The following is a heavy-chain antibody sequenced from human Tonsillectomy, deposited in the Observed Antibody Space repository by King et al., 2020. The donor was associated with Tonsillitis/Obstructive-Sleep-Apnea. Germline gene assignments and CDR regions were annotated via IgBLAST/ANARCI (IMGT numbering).Heavy chain of an antibody. CDR3: ARHRRDYGFDY. CDR1: GDSISSNNW. J-gene: IGHJ4*02. CDR2: IYHSGST. V-gene: IGHV4-4*02. Sequence: VQLQESGPGLVKPSGTLSLTCAVSGDSISSNNWWSWVRQPPGKGLEGLGEIYHSGSTTYSPSLKRRLTIFVDKSKNQFSLKLNSVTAADTAVYYCARHRRDYGFDYWGQGTLVPVSS. D-gene: IGHD4-17*01.